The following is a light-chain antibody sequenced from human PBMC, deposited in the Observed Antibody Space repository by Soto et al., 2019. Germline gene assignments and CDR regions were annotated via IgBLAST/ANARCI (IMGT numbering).Light chain of an antibody. V-gene: IGLV2-14*03. J-gene: IGLJ1*01. Sequence: QSALTQPASVSGSRGQSITISCTGTSSDIGDYNYVSWYKQYPGKAPKLIIFEVTNRPAGISNRFSGSKSGNTASLTISGLQAEDEADYYCSSGTSGSTPCVFGSGTKLTVL. CDR1: SSDIGDYNY. CDR2: EVT. CDR3: SSGTSGSTPCV.